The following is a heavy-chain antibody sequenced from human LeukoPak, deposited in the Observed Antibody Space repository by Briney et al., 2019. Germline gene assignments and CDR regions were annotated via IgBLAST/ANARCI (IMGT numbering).Heavy chain of an antibody. J-gene: IGHJ2*01. Sequence: GGSLRLSCAASGFTFTRYWMHWVRQPPGRGLVWVSHIHPDGSSTFYADSVRDRFTISRDNAKNTLYLQMNSLRAEDTAVYYCARYFIHPLGIAVAGLGYWYFDLWGRGTLVTVSS. CDR2: IHPDGSST. D-gene: IGHD6-19*01. CDR3: ARYFIHPLGIAVAGLGYWYFDL. CDR1: GFTFTRYW. V-gene: IGHV3-74*01.